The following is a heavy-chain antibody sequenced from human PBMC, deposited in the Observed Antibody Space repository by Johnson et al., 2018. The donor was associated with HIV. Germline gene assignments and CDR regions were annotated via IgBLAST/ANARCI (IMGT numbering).Heavy chain of an antibody. J-gene: IGHJ3*01. Sequence: QLVESGGGLVKPGGSLRVSCAASGFTFSNAWMNWVRQAPGKGLEWVGRIRSKTDGGTTEYAAPVKGRFTISRDDSKNTLYLQMNSLKTEDTAVYYCSTDVTDTVTTYYNAFDVWGQGTMVTVSS. D-gene: IGHD4-11*01. CDR1: GFTFSNAW. CDR3: STDVTDTVTTYYNAFDV. CDR2: IRSKTDGGTT. V-gene: IGHV3-15*01.